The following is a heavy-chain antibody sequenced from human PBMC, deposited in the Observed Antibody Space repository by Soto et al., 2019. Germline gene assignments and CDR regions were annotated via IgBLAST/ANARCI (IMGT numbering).Heavy chain of an antibody. CDR1: GYTFTTYS. CDR2: INAGNGNT. D-gene: IGHD5-18*01. V-gene: IGHV1-3*01. J-gene: IGHJ5*02. CDR3: ARDMGTIDWFDP. Sequence: ASVKVSCKASGYTFTTYSMHWVRQAPGQRLEWMGWINAGNGNTKYSQKFQGRVTLTRDTSASTAYMELSSLRSEDTAVYYCARDMGTIDWFDPWGQGTLVTVSS.